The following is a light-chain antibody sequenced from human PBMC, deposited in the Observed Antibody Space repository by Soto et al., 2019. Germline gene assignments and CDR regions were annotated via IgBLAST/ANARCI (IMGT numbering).Light chain of an antibody. J-gene: IGKJ4*02. CDR2: DAS. Sequence: DITLTQSPSSLSASVGDRVSITCQASQDVINYLNWYQQKPGKAPKLLISDASNLESGVPSRFTGSGSGTLFTLTITNLQPEDFAAYCCQQYDGRPLTFGGGTHVE. V-gene: IGKV1-33*01. CDR1: QDVINY. CDR3: QQYDGRPLT.